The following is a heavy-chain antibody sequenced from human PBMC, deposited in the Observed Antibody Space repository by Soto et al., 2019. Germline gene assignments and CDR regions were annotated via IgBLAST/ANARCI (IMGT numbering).Heavy chain of an antibody. CDR3: AKGILVKPPGTRTFDI. D-gene: IGHD6-13*01. CDR1: GFTFINYA. Sequence: EVQLLESGGGLVQPGGSLRLSCAASGFTFINYAMSWVRQAPGKGLEWVSTIGGGDGRTYYADSVKGRFTISRDNSNSALYLQMNSLRVGDTAIYYCAKGILVKPPGTRTFDIWGKGTMVIVSS. CDR2: IGGGDGRT. J-gene: IGHJ3*02. V-gene: IGHV3-23*01.